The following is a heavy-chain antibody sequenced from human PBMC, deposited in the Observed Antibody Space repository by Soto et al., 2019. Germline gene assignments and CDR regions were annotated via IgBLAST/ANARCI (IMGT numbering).Heavy chain of an antibody. Sequence: PGGSLRLSCAASGFTFSSYAMSWVRQAPGKGLEWVSAISGSGGSTYYADSVKGRFTISRDNSKNTLYLQMNSLRAEDTAVYYCAKSGFRSSWSTYFDYWGQGTLVNVAS. CDR3: AKSGFRSSWSTYFDY. J-gene: IGHJ4*02. CDR1: GFTFSSYA. CDR2: ISGSGGST. V-gene: IGHV3-23*01. D-gene: IGHD6-13*01.